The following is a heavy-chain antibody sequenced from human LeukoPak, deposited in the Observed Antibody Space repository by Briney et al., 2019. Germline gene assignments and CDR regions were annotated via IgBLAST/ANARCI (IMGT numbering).Heavy chain of an antibody. D-gene: IGHD2-21*02. Sequence: GGPLGLSCAASGFTVSSNSMSWVRQAPGKGLEWVSVIYSGGSTYYADSVKGRFTISRDNSKNTLYLQMKSLRAEDTAVYYCARTDETAPAEDFQHWGQGTLVTVSS. J-gene: IGHJ1*01. V-gene: IGHV3-53*01. CDR2: IYSGGST. CDR1: GFTVSSNS. CDR3: ARTDETAPAEDFQH.